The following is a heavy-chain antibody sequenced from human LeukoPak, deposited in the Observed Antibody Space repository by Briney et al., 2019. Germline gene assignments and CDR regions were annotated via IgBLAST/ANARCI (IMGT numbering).Heavy chain of an antibody. CDR3: ASMVRGVSTYYYYYMDV. CDR1: GGTFSSYA. CDR2: IIPIFGTA. J-gene: IGHJ6*03. V-gene: IGHV1-69*05. D-gene: IGHD3-10*01. Sequence: GASVKVSCKASGGTFSSYAISWVRQAPGQGLDLMGGIIPIFGTANYAQKFQGRVTITTDESTSTAYMELSSLRSEDTAVYYCASMVRGVSTYYYYYMDVWGKGTTVTVSS.